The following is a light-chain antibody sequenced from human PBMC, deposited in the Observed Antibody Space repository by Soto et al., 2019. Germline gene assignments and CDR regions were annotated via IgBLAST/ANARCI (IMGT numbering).Light chain of an antibody. CDR1: TSNIGSNY. CDR2: RNY. Sequence: QSVLTQPPSASGTPGQRVTISCSGSTSNIGSNYVYWYQQFPGTAPKLLIYRNYERPSGVSERLSGSKSGTSASLAISGLRSEDEANYFCAAWDASLSGVVFGGGTQLTVL. V-gene: IGLV1-47*01. J-gene: IGLJ2*01. CDR3: AAWDASLSGVV.